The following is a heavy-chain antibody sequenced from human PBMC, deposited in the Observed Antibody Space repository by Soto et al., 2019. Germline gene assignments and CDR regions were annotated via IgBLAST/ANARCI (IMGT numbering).Heavy chain of an antibody. CDR2: ISSSSSYI. CDR3: ARXYSSGWYDYYYYYGMDV. V-gene: IGHV3-21*01. Sequence: PGGSLRLSCAASGFTFSSYSMNWVRKAPGKGLEWVSSISSSSSYIYYADSVKGRFTISRDNAKNSLYLQMNSLRAEDTAVYYCARXYSSGWYDYYYYYGMDVWGQGTTVTVSS. D-gene: IGHD6-19*01. CDR1: GFTFSSYS. J-gene: IGHJ6*02.